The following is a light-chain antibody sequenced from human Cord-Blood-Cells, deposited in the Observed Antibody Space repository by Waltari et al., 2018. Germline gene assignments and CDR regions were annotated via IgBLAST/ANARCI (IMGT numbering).Light chain of an antibody. CDR3: QQYNNWPIT. Sequence: EIVMTQSPATLSVSPGERATLSCRARQSVSSNLAWYQQKPGQAPRLLIYGASTRATGSPARFSGSGSGTEFTLTISSLQSEDFAVYYCQQYNNWPITFGQGTRLEI. CDR1: QSVSSN. V-gene: IGKV3-15*01. CDR2: GAS. J-gene: IGKJ5*01.